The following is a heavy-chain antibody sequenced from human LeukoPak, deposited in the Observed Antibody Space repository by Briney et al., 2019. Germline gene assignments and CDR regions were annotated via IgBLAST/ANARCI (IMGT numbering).Heavy chain of an antibody. V-gene: IGHV4-38-2*01. CDR3: ARFDHVWETHGMDAFDL. Sequence: SETLSLTCAVSGYSISRGYSWGWIRQPPGMGLEWIANMYHSESTHYNPSLKSRVTISADTSKNQFSLKLSSVTAADTAVYYCARFDHVWETHGMDAFDLWGQGTMVTVSS. D-gene: IGHD3-16*01. CDR2: MYHSEST. CDR1: GYSISRGYS. J-gene: IGHJ3*01.